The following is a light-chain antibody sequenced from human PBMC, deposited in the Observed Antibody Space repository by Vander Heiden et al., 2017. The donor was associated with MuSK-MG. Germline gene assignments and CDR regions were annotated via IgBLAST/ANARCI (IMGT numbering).Light chain of an antibody. CDR1: RSNIESNT. CDR3: AAWDDSLNGWV. J-gene: IGLJ3*02. Sequence: QSVLSQPPSASGPPVQRVTISCSVIRSNIESNTVNWYQQLPGTAPKLLIYSNNQRPSGVPVRFSGSKSGTAASLAISGRQSEDEADYYCAAWDDSLNGWVFGGGTKLTVL. CDR2: SNN. V-gene: IGLV1-44*01.